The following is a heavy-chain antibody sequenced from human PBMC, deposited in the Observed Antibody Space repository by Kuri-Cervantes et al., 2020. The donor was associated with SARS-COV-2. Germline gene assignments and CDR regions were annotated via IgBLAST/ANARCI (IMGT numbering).Heavy chain of an antibody. Sequence: SVKVSCKASGGTFSSYAISWVRQAPGQGLEWMGGIIPILGIANYAQKFQGRVTITADKSTSTAYMELSSLRSEDTAVYYCARGAQWNYYYYGMDVWGQGTTVTVSS. CDR1: GGTFSSYA. D-gene: IGHD6-19*01. J-gene: IGHJ6*02. V-gene: IGHV1-69*10. CDR3: ARGAQWNYYYYGMDV. CDR2: IIPILGIA.